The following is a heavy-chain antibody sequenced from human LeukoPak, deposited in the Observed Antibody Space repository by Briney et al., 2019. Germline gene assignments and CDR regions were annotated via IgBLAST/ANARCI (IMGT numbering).Heavy chain of an antibody. J-gene: IGHJ4*02. V-gene: IGHV3-30*02. CDR2: IRFDGNNK. D-gene: IGHD6-19*01. CDR1: GFTFSKYG. CDR3: AGEAEAGTDY. Sequence: GGSLRLSCAASGFTFSKYGMHWVRQAPGKGLEWVTFIRFDGNNKYYADSVKGRFTISRDNAKNSLHLQMNSLRVEDTAVYYCAGEAEAGTDYWGQGTLVTVSS.